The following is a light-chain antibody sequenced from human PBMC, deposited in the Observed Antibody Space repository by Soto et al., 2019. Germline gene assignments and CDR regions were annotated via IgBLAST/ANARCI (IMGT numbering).Light chain of an antibody. CDR3: QQYNNWPPMST. CDR1: QSLNRD. V-gene: IGKV3-15*01. CDR2: GTS. Sequence: IVMTQSPATLSMSPGERATLSCRASQSLNRDLAWYQQKPGQAPRLLIHGTSTRAADIPARFSGSVSGTEFTLTINSLQPEDFVIYYCQQYNNWPPMSTFGQGTKLEMK. J-gene: IGKJ2*01.